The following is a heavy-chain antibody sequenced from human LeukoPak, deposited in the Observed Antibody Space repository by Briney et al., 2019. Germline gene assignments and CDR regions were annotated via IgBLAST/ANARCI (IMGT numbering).Heavy chain of an antibody. D-gene: IGHD1-26*01. V-gene: IGHV3-11*01. Sequence: PGGSLRLSCAASGFTFNDYYMSWIRQAPGKGLEWVSYISDSGRIIYYADSVKGQFTISRDNAKNSLYLQMSSLRAGDTAVYYCARKVNGIFDYWGQGTLVTVSS. J-gene: IGHJ4*02. CDR3: ARKVNGIFDY. CDR2: ISDSGRII. CDR1: GFTFNDYY.